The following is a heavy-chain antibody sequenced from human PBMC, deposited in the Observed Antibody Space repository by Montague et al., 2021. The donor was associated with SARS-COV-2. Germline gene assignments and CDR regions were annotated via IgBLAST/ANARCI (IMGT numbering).Heavy chain of an antibody. J-gene: IGHJ4*02. Sequence: CAISGDSVASNTAAWKWNRQSPSRGLEWLGRTYYRSKWYNDYAVSVKSRISINADTSKNQFSLQLNSVTPEDTAVYYCARGISATNKWGQGTLVTVSS. CDR1: GDSVASNTAA. V-gene: IGHV6-1*01. CDR2: TYYRSKWYN. D-gene: IGHD6-13*01. CDR3: ARGISATNK.